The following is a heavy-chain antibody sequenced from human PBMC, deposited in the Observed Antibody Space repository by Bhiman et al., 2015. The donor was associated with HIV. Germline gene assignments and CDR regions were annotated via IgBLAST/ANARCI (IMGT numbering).Heavy chain of an antibody. CDR2: IRYDGSNK. CDR1: GFTFSSYG. D-gene: IGHD3-16*01. Sequence: VQLVESGGGLVKPGGSLRLSCAASGFTFSSYGMHWVRQAPGKGLEWVAFIRYDGSNKYYADSVKGRFTISRDNSKNTLYLQMNSLRAEDTAVYYCATQGGSNDAFDIWGQGTMVTVSS. J-gene: IGHJ3*02. CDR3: ATQGGSNDAFDI. V-gene: IGHV3-30*02.